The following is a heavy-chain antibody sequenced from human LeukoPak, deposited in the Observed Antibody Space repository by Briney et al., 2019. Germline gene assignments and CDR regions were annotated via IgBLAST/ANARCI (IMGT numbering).Heavy chain of an antibody. V-gene: IGHV4-30-4*01. Sequence: SETLSLTCTVSGGSISSGDYYWSWIRQPPGKGLEWIGYIYYSGSTYYNPSLKSRVTISVDTSKNQFSLKLSSVTAADTAVYYCAKAHATGLGELFAYWGQGTLVTVSS. CDR2: IYYSGST. CDR1: GGSISSGDYY. J-gene: IGHJ4*02. CDR3: AKAHATGLGELFAY. D-gene: IGHD3-10*01.